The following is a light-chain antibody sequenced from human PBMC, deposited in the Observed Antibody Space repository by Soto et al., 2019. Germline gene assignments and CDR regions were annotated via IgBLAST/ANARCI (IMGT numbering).Light chain of an antibody. V-gene: IGLV2-14*01. CDR3: SSYTTSITSQIV. CDR1: SSDVGGYNY. J-gene: IGLJ1*01. Sequence: QSALTQPASVSGSPGQSITISCTGTSSDVGGYNYVSWYQQHPGKAPKFMIYDVSNRPSGVSNRFSGSKSGNTAYLTISGLQADDEADYYCSSYTTSITSQIVFGTGTKVTVL. CDR2: DVS.